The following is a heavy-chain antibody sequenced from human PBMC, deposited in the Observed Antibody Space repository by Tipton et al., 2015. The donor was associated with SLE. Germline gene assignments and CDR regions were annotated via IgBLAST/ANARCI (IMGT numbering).Heavy chain of an antibody. Sequence: LRLSCTVSGDSVSSSAYYWGWIRQPPGKGLEWIGSIYYSGSTYYSPSLKSRVTISVDTSKNQFSLKLSSVTAADTAVYYCASSSYYYGSGSPFDYWGQGTLVTVSS. D-gene: IGHD3-10*01. J-gene: IGHJ4*02. CDR2: IYYSGST. CDR3: ASSSYYYGSGSPFDY. CDR1: GDSVSSSAYY. V-gene: IGHV4-39*07.